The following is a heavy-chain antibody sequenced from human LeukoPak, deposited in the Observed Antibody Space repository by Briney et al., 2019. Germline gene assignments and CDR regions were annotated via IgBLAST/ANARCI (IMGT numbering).Heavy chain of an antibody. J-gene: IGHJ4*02. Sequence: GSLRLSCAAFGFTVSSNYMSWVRQAPGKGLEWVSVIYSGGSTYYADSVKGRFTISRDNSKNTLYLQMNSLRAEDTAVYYCAHITMVRGVIIAFDYWGQGTLVTVSS. CDR2: IYSGGST. V-gene: IGHV3-66*02. D-gene: IGHD3-10*01. CDR3: AHITMVRGVIIAFDY. CDR1: GFTVSSNY.